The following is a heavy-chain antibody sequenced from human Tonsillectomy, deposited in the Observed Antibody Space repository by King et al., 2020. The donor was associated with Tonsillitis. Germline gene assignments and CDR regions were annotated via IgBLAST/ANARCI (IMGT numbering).Heavy chain of an antibody. CDR3: ARGDSSSWGWFDP. CDR2: IYTSGIT. J-gene: IGHJ5*02. Sequence: QSQLQESGPGLVKPSQTLSLTCAVSGGSISSGSYYWSWIRQPAGKGLEWIGRIYTSGITNYNPSLKSRVTMSVDTSKNQFSLKVTSVTAADTAVYYCARGDSSSWGWFDPWGQGTLVTVSS. CDR1: GGSISSGSYY. V-gene: IGHV4-61*02. D-gene: IGHD6-13*01.